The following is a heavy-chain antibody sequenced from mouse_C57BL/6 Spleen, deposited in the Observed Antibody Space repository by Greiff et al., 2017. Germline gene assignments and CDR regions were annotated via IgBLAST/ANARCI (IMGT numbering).Heavy chain of an antibody. D-gene: IGHD1-2*01. CDR1: GYTFTSYW. Sequence: VQLQQPGAELVKPGASVKLSCKASGYTFTSYWMHWVKQRPGQGLEWIGMIHPTSGSTNYNEKFKSKATLTVDKSSSTAYMQLSSLTSEDSAVXYCARPTAPLPWFADWGKGTLVTVSA. V-gene: IGHV1-64*01. CDR3: ARPTAPLPWFAD. CDR2: IHPTSGST. J-gene: IGHJ3*01.